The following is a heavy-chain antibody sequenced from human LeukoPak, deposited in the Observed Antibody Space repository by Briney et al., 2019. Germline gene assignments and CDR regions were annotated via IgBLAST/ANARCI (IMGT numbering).Heavy chain of an antibody. J-gene: IGHJ5*01. CDR1: GFTFGGYA. D-gene: IGHD6-19*01. Sequence: PGGSLRLPCAASGFTFGGYAMSWVRQAPGKGLEWLSGISGSGGSTYYADSVKGRFTISRDNSKSTLFLQMNSLRAEDTAVYYCAKASGGSSGRSDSWGQGTLATVSS. V-gene: IGHV3-23*01. CDR3: AKASGGSSGRSDS. CDR2: ISGSGGST.